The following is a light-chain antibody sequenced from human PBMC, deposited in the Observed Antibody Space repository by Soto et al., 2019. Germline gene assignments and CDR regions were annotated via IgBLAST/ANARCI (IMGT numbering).Light chain of an antibody. Sequence: QSALTQPRSVSGSPGQSVTLSCTGTSSDVGGYHYVSWYQHHPGKAPKINIYDVNKRPSGVPDRFSGSKSGNTASLTISGLQTEDEADYYCCSYAGSYTLVFGGGTKVTVL. J-gene: IGLJ2*01. CDR1: SSDVGGYHY. V-gene: IGLV2-11*01. CDR2: DVN. CDR3: CSYAGSYTLV.